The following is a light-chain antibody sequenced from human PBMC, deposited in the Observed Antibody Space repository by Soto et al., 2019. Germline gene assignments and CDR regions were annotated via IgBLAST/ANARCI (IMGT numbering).Light chain of an antibody. J-gene: IGKJ4*01. CDR2: GAS. CDR1: QSVSGNY. Sequence: ENVLTQSPGTLSLSPGERATLSCRASQSVSGNYLAWYQHKPGQAPRLVIYGASSRATGIADRFSGSGSGTAFTLTISRLEPEDFAVYYCHQYGSSPLPGGSPLPFGGGTKVEIK. CDR3: HQYGSSPLPGGSPLP. V-gene: IGKV3-20*01.